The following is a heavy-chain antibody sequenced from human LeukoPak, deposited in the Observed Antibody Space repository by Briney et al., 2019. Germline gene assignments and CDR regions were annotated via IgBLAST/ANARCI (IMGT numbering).Heavy chain of an antibody. V-gene: IGHV6-1*01. CDR2: TYYRSKWNN. J-gene: IGHJ4*02. CDR1: GDSLSSNSAG. Sequence: SQTLSLTCALSGDSLSSNSAGWGWPRQSPSRGLEWLGRTYYRSKWNNDYAVSVKSLITINPDTSKNQFSLQLNSVTPEDTAVYYCARGTMIVVVKEDYWGQGTLVTVSS. D-gene: IGHD3-22*01. CDR3: ARGTMIVVVKEDY.